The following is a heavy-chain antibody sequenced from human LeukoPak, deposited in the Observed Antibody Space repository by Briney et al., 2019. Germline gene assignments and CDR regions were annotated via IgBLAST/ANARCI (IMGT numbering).Heavy chain of an antibody. CDR1: GFTFSSYA. D-gene: IGHD4-17*01. V-gene: IGHV3-30-3*01. J-gene: IGHJ4*02. Sequence: GRSLRLSCAASGFTFSSYAMHWVRQAPGKGLEWVAVISYDGSNKYYADSVKGRFTISRDNSKNTLYLQMNSLRAEDTAVYYCARDDSGDYLFDYWGQGTLATVSS. CDR2: ISYDGSNK. CDR3: ARDDSGDYLFDY.